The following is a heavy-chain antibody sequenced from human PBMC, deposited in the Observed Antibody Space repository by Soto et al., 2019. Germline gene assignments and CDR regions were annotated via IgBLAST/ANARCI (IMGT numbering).Heavy chain of an antibody. CDR3: ARQAVSTGYHYYYGMDV. CDR2: INHSGST. J-gene: IGHJ6*02. D-gene: IGHD4-4*01. Sequence: QVPLQQWGAGLLKPSETLSLTCAVYGGSFSGYYWSWIRQPPGKGLEWIGEINHSGSTNYNSSLKSRVTISVDSSKSQFSLKLISVTAADAAVYYCARQAVSTGYHYYYGMDVWAQGTTVTVSS. CDR1: GGSFSGYY. V-gene: IGHV4-34*01.